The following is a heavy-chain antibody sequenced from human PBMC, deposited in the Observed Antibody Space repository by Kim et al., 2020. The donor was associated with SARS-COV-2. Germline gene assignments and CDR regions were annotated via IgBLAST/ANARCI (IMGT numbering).Heavy chain of an antibody. V-gene: IGHV3-21*01. Sequence: YANSLKGRFTVSRDNAQDSLYLQMNSLRAGDTAVYYCARDPYGSGIYVDFWSQGTVVTVSS. D-gene: IGHD3-10*01. CDR3: ARDPYGSGIYVDF. J-gene: IGHJ4*02.